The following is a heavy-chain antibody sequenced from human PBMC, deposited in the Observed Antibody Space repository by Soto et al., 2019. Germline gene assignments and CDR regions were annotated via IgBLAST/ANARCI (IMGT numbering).Heavy chain of an antibody. CDR2: IIPKSGTV. D-gene: IGHD6-13*01. J-gene: IGHJ4*02. V-gene: IGHV1-69*01. CDR1: GGTFNNYP. CDR3: ASSYGTSWYGDY. Sequence: QVQLVQSGAEVKKPGSSVKVSCKASGGTFNNYPVTWVRQAPGQGLEWMGGIIPKSGTVNYAQKFQGRVTITADEATSTAYMEMSSLRSEDTAVYYCASSYGTSWYGDYWGQGSLVTVSS.